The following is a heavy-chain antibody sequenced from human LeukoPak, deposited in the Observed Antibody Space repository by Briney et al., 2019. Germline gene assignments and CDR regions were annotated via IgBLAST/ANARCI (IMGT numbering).Heavy chain of an antibody. Sequence: ASVKVSCKASGYTFTSYDFNWVRQATGQGLEWMGWMNPSSGNTGYAQKFQGRVTMTRNTSISTAYMELSSLRSEDTAVYYCARVTYYYDSSGYRNFDYWGQGTLVTVSS. J-gene: IGHJ4*02. CDR1: GYTFTSYD. CDR2: MNPSSGNT. V-gene: IGHV1-8*01. CDR3: ARVTYYYDSSGYRNFDY. D-gene: IGHD3-22*01.